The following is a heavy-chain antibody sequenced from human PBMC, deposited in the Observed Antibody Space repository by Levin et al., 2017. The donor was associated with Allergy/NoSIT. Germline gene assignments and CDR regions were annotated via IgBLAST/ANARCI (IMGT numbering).Heavy chain of an antibody. D-gene: IGHD1-14*01. J-gene: IGHJ4*02. CDR3: ARNHYAYDY. CDR1: GGSISSYY. Sequence: PSETLSLTCTVSGGSISSYYWSWIRRPPGKGLEWIGYIYYSGNTNYNPSLKSRVTISVDTSKNQFSLKLSSVTAADTAVDYCARNHYAYDYWGQGTLVTVSS. V-gene: IGHV4-59*08. CDR2: IYYSGNT.